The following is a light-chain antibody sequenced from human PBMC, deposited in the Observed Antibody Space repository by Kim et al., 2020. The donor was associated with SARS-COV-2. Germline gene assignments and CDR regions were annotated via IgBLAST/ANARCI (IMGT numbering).Light chain of an antibody. CDR1: KLGDKY. J-gene: IGLJ1*01. CDR2: QDS. Sequence: YELTQPPSVSVSPGQTASITCSGDKLGDKYACWYQQKPGQSPVLVIYQDSKRPSGIPERFSGFNSGNTATLTISGTQAMDEADYYCQAWDSSTYVFGTG. CDR3: QAWDSSTYV. V-gene: IGLV3-1*01.